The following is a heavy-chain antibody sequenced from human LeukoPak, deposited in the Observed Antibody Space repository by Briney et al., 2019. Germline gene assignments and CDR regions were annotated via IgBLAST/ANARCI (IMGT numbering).Heavy chain of an antibody. CDR3: ARGPSEYYDSSGYYYPLGAFDI. D-gene: IGHD3-22*01. J-gene: IGHJ3*02. CDR2: IIPIFGTA. V-gene: IGHV1-69*05. Sequence: GASVKVSCKASGGTFSSYAISWVRQAPGQGLEWMGGIIPIFGTANYAQKFQGRVTITTDESTSTAYMALSSLRSEDTAVYYCARGPSEYYDSSGYYYPLGAFDIWGQGTMVTVSS. CDR1: GGTFSSYA.